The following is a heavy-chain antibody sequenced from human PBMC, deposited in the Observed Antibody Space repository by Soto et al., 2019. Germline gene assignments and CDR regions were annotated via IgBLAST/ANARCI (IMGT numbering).Heavy chain of an antibody. CDR3: AHRHNVLTFDF. V-gene: IGHV2-5*01. CDR2: IYWNDDK. CDR1: GFSLSTSGVG. J-gene: IGHJ4*02. Sequence: CGPTLGNPTPTLPLTCTFAGFSLSTSGVGVGWVRQPPGKALEWLALIYWNDDKRYSPSLKSRLTITKDTSKNQVVLIMTDMDPVDTATYYCAHRHNVLTFDFWGQGALVTVSS. D-gene: IGHD1-1*01.